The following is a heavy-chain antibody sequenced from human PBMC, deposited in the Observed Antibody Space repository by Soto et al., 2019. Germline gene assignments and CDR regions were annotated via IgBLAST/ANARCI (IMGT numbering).Heavy chain of an antibody. D-gene: IGHD2-2*01. CDR3: ARLHGYCISSSCHGHYAMDV. CDR2: IYYSGST. V-gene: IGHV4-39*01. J-gene: IGHJ6*02. CDR1: SAPVSSSTYT. Sequence: SETLSLTCTVSSAPVSSSTYTWGWIRQPPGEGLEWIGSIYYSGSTYYNPSLNSRVTVSVDTSKNQFSLKVTSVTAADTAVYYCARLHGYCISSSCHGHYAMDVWGQGTTVTSP.